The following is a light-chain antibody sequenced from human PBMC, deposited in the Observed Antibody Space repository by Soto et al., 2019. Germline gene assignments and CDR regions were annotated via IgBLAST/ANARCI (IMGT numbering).Light chain of an antibody. CDR1: SGHSSYA. Sequence: QLVLTQSPSASASLGASVKLTCTLSSGHSSYAIAWHQQQPEKGPRYLMNLNSDGSHSKGDGIPDRFSGSSSGAERYLTISSLQSEDDADYYCQTWGTGVQVFGGGTKLTVL. J-gene: IGLJ2*01. CDR2: LNSDGSH. CDR3: QTWGTGVQV. V-gene: IGLV4-69*01.